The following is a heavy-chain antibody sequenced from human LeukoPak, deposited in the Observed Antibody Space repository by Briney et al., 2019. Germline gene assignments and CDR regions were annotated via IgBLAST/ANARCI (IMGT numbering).Heavy chain of an antibody. CDR1: GFTVSSNY. V-gene: IGHV4-4*02. Sequence: GSLRLSCAASGFTVSSNYMSWVRQPPGEGLEWIGEVYHSGATNCNPSLKSRVTMSVDKSKNQFSLKVNSVTAADTAVYYCAKNGGNSDLEYWGQGTLVTVSS. CDR2: VYHSGAT. CDR3: AKNGGNSDLEY. J-gene: IGHJ4*02. D-gene: IGHD4-23*01.